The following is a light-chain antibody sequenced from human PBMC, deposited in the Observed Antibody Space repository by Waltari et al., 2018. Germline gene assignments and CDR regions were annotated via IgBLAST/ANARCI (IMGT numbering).Light chain of an antibody. CDR2: YAV. Sequence: QSVLTQPPSVSEAPRQRVTISCSGSSTNIGNNTVNWYQQLPGKTPRLLIYYAVLSASGVAVRFSGSKSGTAAALAICGLQSEDEAEYDCAAWDDSLNGGVFGGGTRLTVL. CDR3: AAWDDSLNGGV. J-gene: IGLJ3*02. V-gene: IGLV1-36*01. CDR1: STNIGNNT.